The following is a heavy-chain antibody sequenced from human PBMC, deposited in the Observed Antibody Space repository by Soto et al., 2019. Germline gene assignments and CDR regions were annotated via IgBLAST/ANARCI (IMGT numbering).Heavy chain of an antibody. CDR1: GGSISSGGYY. CDR2: IYYSGST. V-gene: IGHV4-31*03. CDR3: ARTRPKIYYFDY. Sequence: PSETLYLTCTVSGGSISSGGYYWSWIRQHPGKGLEWIGYIYYSGSTYYNPSLKSRVTISVDTSKNQFSLKLSSVTAADTAVYYCARTRPKIYYFDYWGQGTLVTVSS. J-gene: IGHJ4*02.